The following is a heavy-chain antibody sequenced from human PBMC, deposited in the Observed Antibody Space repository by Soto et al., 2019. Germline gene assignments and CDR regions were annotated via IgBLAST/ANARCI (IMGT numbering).Heavy chain of an antibody. CDR1: GFTFSSYG. CDR3: AKDPRTGLGELSIPAPFDY. V-gene: IGHV3-30*18. D-gene: IGHD3-10*01. J-gene: IGHJ4*02. CDR2: ISYDGSNK. Sequence: PGGSLRLSCAASGFTFSSYGMHWVRQAPGKGLEWVAVISYDGSNKYYADSVKGRFTISRDNSKNTLYLQMNSLRAEDTAVYYCAKDPRTGLGELSIPAPFDYWGQGTLVTVSS.